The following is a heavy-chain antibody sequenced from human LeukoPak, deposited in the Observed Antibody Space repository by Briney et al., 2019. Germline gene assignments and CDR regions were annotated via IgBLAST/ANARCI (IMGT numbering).Heavy chain of an antibody. CDR2: IYYSGST. V-gene: IGHV4-39*07. D-gene: IGHD5-18*01. CDR3: ARVLDGVDTSWWFDP. Sequence: PSETLSLTCTVSGGSISSSSYYWGWIRQPPGKGLEWIGSIYYSGSTNYNPSLKSRVTISVDTSKNQFSLKLSSVTAADTAVYYCARVLDGVDTSWWFDPWGQGTLVTVSS. CDR1: GGSISSSSYY. J-gene: IGHJ5*02.